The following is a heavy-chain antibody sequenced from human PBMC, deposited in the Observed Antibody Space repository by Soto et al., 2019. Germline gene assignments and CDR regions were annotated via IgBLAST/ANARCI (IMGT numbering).Heavy chain of an antibody. J-gene: IGHJ6*02. CDR1: GFTFSSYG. CDR3: ARDLGAYDFWSGYPRPPYYYGMDV. Sequence: GGSLRLSCAASGFTFSSYGMHWVRQAPGKGLEWVAVIWYDGSNKYYADSVKGRFTISRDNSKNTLYLQMNSLRAEDTAVYYCARDLGAYDFWSGYPRPPYYYGMDVWGQGTTVTVSS. CDR2: IWYDGSNK. D-gene: IGHD3-3*01. V-gene: IGHV3-33*01.